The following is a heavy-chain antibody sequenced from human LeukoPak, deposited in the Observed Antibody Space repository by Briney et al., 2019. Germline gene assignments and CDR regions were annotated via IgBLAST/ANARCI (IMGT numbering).Heavy chain of an antibody. V-gene: IGHV4-59*01. J-gene: IGHJ5*02. Sequence: SETLSLTCTVSGGSISSYYWSWIRQPPGKGLEWIGYIYYSGSTNYNPSLKSRVTISVDTSKNQFSLKLSSVTAADTAVYYCARYGCSSTSCYGWFDPWGQGTLVTVSS. CDR2: IYYSGST. D-gene: IGHD2-2*01. CDR1: GGSISSYY. CDR3: ARYGCSSTSCYGWFDP.